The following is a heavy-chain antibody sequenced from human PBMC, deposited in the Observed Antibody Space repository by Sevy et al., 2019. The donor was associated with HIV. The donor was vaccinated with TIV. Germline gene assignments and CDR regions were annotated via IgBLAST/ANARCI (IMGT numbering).Heavy chain of an antibody. D-gene: IGHD6-25*01. Sequence: GGSLRLSCAASGFTFSSYWMHWVRQAPGKGLVWVSRISPDGSITNYADSVRGRFTVSRDNAKNTLYLQMNTLRAEDTAVYYCTRVPSGSWFDPLGQGTLVTVSS. V-gene: IGHV3-74*01. CDR2: ISPDGSIT. CDR3: TRVPSGSWFDP. J-gene: IGHJ5*02. CDR1: GFTFSSYW.